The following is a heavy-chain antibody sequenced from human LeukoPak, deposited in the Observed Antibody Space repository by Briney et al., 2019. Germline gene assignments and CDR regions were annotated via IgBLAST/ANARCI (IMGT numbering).Heavy chain of an antibody. CDR3: ARGECYYEWDY. D-gene: IGHD1-26*01. J-gene: IGHJ4*02. Sequence: GGSLRLSCVVSGFTFSSYAMSWVRQAPGKGLEWVSVIYSGGNTYYADSVKGRFTISRDNSKNTLYLQMNSLRAEDTAVYYCARGECYYEWDYWGQGTLVTVSS. V-gene: IGHV3-66*01. CDR1: GFTFSSYA. CDR2: IYSGGNT.